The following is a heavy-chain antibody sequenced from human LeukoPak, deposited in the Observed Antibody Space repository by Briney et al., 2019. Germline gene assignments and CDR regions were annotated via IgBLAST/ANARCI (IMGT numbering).Heavy chain of an antibody. J-gene: IGHJ2*01. D-gene: IGHD1-26*01. V-gene: IGHV4-59*02. CDR3: ARGSTDVYWYLDV. Sequence: SETLSLTCIVSGSSVSTFYWSWLRQSPGTGLEWIGFVHNTGSTAYNPSLKSRVTISLETSKNQLSLMLTSVTAADTAMYYCARGSTDVYWYLDVWGRGTLVTVSS. CDR2: VHNTGST. CDR1: GSSVSTFY.